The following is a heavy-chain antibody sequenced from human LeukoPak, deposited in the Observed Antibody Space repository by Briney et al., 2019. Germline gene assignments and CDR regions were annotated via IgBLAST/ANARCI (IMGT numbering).Heavy chain of an antibody. CDR1: GFTFSTDV. D-gene: IGHD6-19*01. Sequence: PGGSLRLSCAASGFTFSTDVMTWVRQAPGKGLEWVSAIDDDGGSTDYADSVRGRFTISRDNSKNTLFLQMNRLRADDTALYYCARRVGGTPDYWGRGTLVTVSS. J-gene: IGHJ4*02. CDR2: IDDDGGST. V-gene: IGHV3-23*01. CDR3: ARRVGGTPDY.